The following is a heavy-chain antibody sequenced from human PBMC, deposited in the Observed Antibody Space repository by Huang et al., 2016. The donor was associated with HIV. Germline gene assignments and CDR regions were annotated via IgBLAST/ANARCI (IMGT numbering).Heavy chain of an antibody. J-gene: IGHJ5*02. CDR2: IYTSGST. CDR3: ARGGELLWFGEPGGWFDP. V-gene: IGHV4-4*07. Sequence: SGGSISSYYWSWIRQPAGKGLEWIGRIYTSGSTNNNPPLKSRVTMSVETSKNQFSLKLSSVTAADTAVYYCARGGELLWFGEPGGWFDPWGQGTLVTVSS. CDR1: GGSISSYY. D-gene: IGHD3-10*01.